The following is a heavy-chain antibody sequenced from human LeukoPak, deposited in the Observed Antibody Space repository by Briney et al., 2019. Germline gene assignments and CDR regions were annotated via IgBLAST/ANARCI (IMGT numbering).Heavy chain of an antibody. CDR2: INSDGSST. D-gene: IGHD6-19*01. J-gene: IGHJ4*02. CDR3: AKRDSTGWYSDY. CDR1: GFTLSSNW. V-gene: IGHV3-74*01. Sequence: GGSLRLSCAASGFTLSSNWMHWVRQAPGKGLVWVSRINSDGSSTSYADSVKGRFTISRDNAKNTLYLQMNSLRAEDTAVYYCAKRDSTGWYSDYWGQGTLVTVSS.